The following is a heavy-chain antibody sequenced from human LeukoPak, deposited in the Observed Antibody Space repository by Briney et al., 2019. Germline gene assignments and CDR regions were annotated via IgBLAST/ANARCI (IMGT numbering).Heavy chain of an antibody. CDR3: ARDPSGYLTGYYYYYGMTS. D-gene: IGHD3-22*01. CDR1: GFTFSSYS. CDR2: ISSSSSYI. V-gene: IGHV3-21*01. Sequence: GGSLRLSCAASGFTFSSYSMNWVRQAPGKGLEGVSSISSSSSYIYYADSVKGRFTISRDNAKNSLYLQMNSLRAEDTAVYYCARDPSGYLTGYYYYYGMTSGAKGPRSPSP. J-gene: IGHJ6*02.